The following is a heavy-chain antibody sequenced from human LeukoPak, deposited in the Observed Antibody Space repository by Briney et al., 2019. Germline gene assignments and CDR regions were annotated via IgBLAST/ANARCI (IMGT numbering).Heavy chain of an antibody. CDR3: AKDIDNGSGSYYDVDFDY. J-gene: IGHJ4*02. CDR2: ISWNSGSI. Sequence: QTGRSLRLSCAASGFTFDDYAMHWAREAPGKGLEGVSGISWNSGSIGYADSVKGRFTISRDNAKNSLYLQMNSLRGEDTALYYCAKDIDNGSGSYYDVDFDYWGQGTLVTVSS. D-gene: IGHD3-10*01. V-gene: IGHV3-9*01. CDR1: GFTFDDYA.